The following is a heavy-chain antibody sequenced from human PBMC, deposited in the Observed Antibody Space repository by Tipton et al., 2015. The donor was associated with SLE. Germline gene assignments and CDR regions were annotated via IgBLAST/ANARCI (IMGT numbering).Heavy chain of an antibody. J-gene: IGHJ4*02. CDR1: GGSISSSSYY. CDR3: ARVSRGYYYDSSGYYYFDY. CDR2: IYYSGST. Sequence: TLSLTCTVSGGSISSSSYYWGWIRQPPGKGLEWIGYIYYSGSTNHNPSLKSRVTISVDTSKNQFSLKLSSVTAADTAVYYCARVSRGYYYDSSGYYYFDYWGQGTLVTVSS. V-gene: IGHV4-61*05. D-gene: IGHD3-22*01.